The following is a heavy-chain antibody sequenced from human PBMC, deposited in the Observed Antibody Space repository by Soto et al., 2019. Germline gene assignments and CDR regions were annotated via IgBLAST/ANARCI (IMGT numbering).Heavy chain of an antibody. Sequence: QITLKESGPTLVKPTQTLTLTCTFSGFSLSTSGVGVGWIRQPPGKALEWLALIYWNDDKRYSPSLKSRLTITKDTSKNQVVLTMTNMDPVDTAIYYCAHSYSYAYYFDYWGQGTLVTVSS. D-gene: IGHD1-26*01. V-gene: IGHV2-5*01. CDR1: GFSLSTSGVG. J-gene: IGHJ4*02. CDR2: IYWNDDK. CDR3: AHSYSYAYYFDY.